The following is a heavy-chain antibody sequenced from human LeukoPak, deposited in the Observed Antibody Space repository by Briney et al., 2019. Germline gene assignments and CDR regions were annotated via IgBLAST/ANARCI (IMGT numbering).Heavy chain of an antibody. Sequence: GGSLRLSCAASGFTFSNYAMSWVRQAPGKGLEWVSGISGNGGSTYYADSLKGRFTISRDNSKNTLYLQMNSLRAEDTAVYYCAKPTTVTADYYYGVDVWGQGTTVTVSS. CDR1: GFTFSNYA. CDR3: AKPTTVTADYYYGVDV. CDR2: ISGNGGST. D-gene: IGHD4-17*01. J-gene: IGHJ6*02. V-gene: IGHV3-23*01.